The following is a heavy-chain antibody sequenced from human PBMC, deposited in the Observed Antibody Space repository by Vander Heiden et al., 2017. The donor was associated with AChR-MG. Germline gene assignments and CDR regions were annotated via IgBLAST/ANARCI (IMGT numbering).Heavy chain of an antibody. CDR2: ISAYNGNT. J-gene: IGHJ4*02. Sequence: TFTSYGISWVRQAPGQGLEWMGWISAYNGNTDYAQKLQGRVTMTTDTSTSTAYMELRSLRSDDTAVYYCARDHYGQGGFDYWGQGTLVTVSS. CDR3: ARDHYGQGGFDY. D-gene: IGHD3-16*01. V-gene: IGHV1-18*01. CDR1: TFTSYG.